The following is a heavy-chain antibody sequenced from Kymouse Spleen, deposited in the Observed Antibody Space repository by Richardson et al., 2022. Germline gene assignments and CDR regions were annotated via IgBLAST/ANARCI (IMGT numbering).Heavy chain of an antibody. V-gene: IGHV4-34*01. D-gene: IGHD1-7*01. J-gene: IGHJ6*02. CDR2: INHSGST. CDR3: ARDNWNYEDYYYYYGMDV. CDR1: GGSFSGYY. Sequence: QVQLQQWGAGLLKPSETLSLTCAVYGGSFSGYYWSWIRQPPGKGLEWIGEINHSGSTNYNPSLKSRVTISVDTSKNQFSLKLSSVTAADTAVYYCARDNWNYEDYYYYYGMDVWGQGTTVTVSS.